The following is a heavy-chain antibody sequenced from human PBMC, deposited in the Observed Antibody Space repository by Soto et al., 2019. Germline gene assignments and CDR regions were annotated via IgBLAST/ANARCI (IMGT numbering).Heavy chain of an antibody. CDR1: GFTFTGNW. D-gene: IGHD1-26*01. Sequence: EVQLVESGGGLVQPGGSLRLCCAASGFTFTGNWMHWVRQGPGKGLVWVARINRDGTATTYADSVTGRFTISRDNSKNTLYLQMNSLGAEDTAVYYCATVGTGSYNWFDPWGQGTMVTVSS. V-gene: IGHV3-74*01. J-gene: IGHJ5*02. CDR2: INRDGTAT. CDR3: ATVGTGSYNWFDP.